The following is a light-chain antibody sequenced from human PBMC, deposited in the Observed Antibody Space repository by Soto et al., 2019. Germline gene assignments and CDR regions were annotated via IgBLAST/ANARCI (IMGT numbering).Light chain of an antibody. CDR2: DAS. Sequence: IVLIQSPSTLALSPGERATLSCRASQSVSSNLAWYQQNRGQAPRLLIFDASNRATGIPARFSGSGSGTDFTLTISSLEPEDFEVYYCQQHSNWPLTFGGGTKVDIK. V-gene: IGKV3-11*01. CDR3: QQHSNWPLT. J-gene: IGKJ4*01. CDR1: QSVSSN.